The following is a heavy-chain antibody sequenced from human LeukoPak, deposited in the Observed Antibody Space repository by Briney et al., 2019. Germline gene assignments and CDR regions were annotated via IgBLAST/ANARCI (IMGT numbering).Heavy chain of an antibody. CDR1: GFTFSSYA. D-gene: IGHD3-10*01. CDR2: ISYDGSNK. V-gene: IGHV3-30*04. CDR3: ARSQGYYGSGSYSEGNWFDP. Sequence: GGSLRLSCAASGFTFSSYAMRWVRQAPGKGLEWVAVISYDGSNKYYADSVKGRFTISRDNSKNTLYLQMNSLRAEDTAVYYCARSQGYYGSGSYSEGNWFDPWGQGTLVTVSS. J-gene: IGHJ5*02.